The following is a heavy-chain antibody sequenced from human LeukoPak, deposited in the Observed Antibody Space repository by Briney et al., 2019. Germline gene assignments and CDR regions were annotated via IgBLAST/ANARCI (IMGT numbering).Heavy chain of an antibody. J-gene: IGHJ5*01. CDR1: GFTFSSYW. D-gene: IGHD6-13*01. Sequence: GGSLRLSCAASGFTFSSYWMSWVRQAPGKGLEWVANIKQDGSEKYYVDSVKGRFTISRDNAKNSLYLQMNSLRAEDTAVYYCARDKERHSSSWYDSWGQGTLVTVSS. CDR3: ARDKERHSSSWYDS. V-gene: IGHV3-7*01. CDR2: IKQDGSEK.